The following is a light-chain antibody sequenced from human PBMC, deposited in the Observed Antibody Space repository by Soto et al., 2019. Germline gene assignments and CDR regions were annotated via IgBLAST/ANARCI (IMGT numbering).Light chain of an antibody. CDR2: GAS. CDR1: QSISSNF. J-gene: IGKJ1*01. Sequence: EIVLTQSPGTRSLSPGERATRSCRASQSISSNFLAWYQQKPGRAPRLLIYGASSRATGIPDRFSGSGSGTDFTLTISRLEPEDLAVYYCQQYGGSPRTFGQGTKVDIK. V-gene: IGKV3-20*01. CDR3: QQYGGSPRT.